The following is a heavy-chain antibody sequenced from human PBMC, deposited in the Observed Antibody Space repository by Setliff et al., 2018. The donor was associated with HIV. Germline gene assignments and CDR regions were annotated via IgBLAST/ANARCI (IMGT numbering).Heavy chain of an antibody. J-gene: IGHJ4*02. D-gene: IGHD2-8*01. CDR3: ARGSPAYCTRIICRQPLGY. Sequence: ASVKVSCKASGYTFKTYGISWVRQAPGQGLEWMGWISPYNGDTRYAQKFQGRVTLTTDTTTNTAYMEVRTLRSDDTAVYYCARGSPAYCTRIICRQPLGYWGQGTLVTVSS. CDR1: GYTFKTYG. CDR2: ISPYNGDT. V-gene: IGHV1-18*01.